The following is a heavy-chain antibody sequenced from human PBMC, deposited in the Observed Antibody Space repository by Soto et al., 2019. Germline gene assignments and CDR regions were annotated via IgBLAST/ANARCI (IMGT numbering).Heavy chain of an antibody. Sequence: GESLKISCKGSGYSFTSYWIGWVRQMPGKGLGWMGIIYPGDSDTRYSPTFQGQVTISADKSISTAYLQWSSLKASDTAMYYCARQSDQFVFDYWGQGTLVTVSS. CDR1: GYSFTSYW. CDR2: IYPGDSDT. V-gene: IGHV5-51*01. CDR3: ARQSDQFVFDY. J-gene: IGHJ4*02.